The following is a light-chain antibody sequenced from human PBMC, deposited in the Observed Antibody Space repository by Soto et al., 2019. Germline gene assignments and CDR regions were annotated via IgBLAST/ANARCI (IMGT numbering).Light chain of an antibody. CDR1: QSISSY. J-gene: IGKJ2*01. Sequence: DIPMTQSPSSLSASVGDRVTITCRASQSISSYLNWYQQKPGKAPKLLIYAASSLQSGVPSRFSGSGSGTDFTLTISSLQAEDVAIYYCQQSYSTPYTFGQGTKLEIK. CDR2: AAS. CDR3: QQSYSTPYT. V-gene: IGKV1-39*01.